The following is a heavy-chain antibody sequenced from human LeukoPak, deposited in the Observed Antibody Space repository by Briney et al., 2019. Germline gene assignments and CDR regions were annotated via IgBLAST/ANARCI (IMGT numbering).Heavy chain of an antibody. Sequence: GDSLKLSCAASGFTFGDYTMHWIRQAPGKGLEWLSLISWDSGSIYYTDSVEGRFTISRDNDKNSLYLLMNSLRIEDTALYYCAKDSDHSTGATAPWGQGTLVTVSS. J-gene: IGHJ5*02. CDR1: GFTFGDYT. V-gene: IGHV3-43*01. CDR2: ISWDSGSI. D-gene: IGHD1-26*01. CDR3: AKDSDHSTGATAP.